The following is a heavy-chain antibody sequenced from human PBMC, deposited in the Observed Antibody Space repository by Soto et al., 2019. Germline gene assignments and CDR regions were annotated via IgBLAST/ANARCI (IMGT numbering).Heavy chain of an antibody. CDR2: INPSGGST. Sequence: ASVKVSCKASGNTVPNYAIDWVRRAPGQGLEWMGIINPSGGSTSYAQKFQGRVTMTRDTSTSTVYMELSSLRSEDTAVYYCARGKSGSYYAPPRYWGQGTLVTVSS. D-gene: IGHD1-26*01. CDR1: GNTVPNYA. CDR3: ARGKSGSYYAPPRY. V-gene: IGHV1-46*01. J-gene: IGHJ4*02.